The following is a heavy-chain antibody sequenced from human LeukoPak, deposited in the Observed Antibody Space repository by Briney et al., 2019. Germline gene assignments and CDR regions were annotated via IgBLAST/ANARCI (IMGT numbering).Heavy chain of an antibody. Sequence: ASVKVSCKASGGTFSSYAISWVRQAPGQGLEWMGGIIPIFGTANYAQKFQGRATITTDESTSTAYMELSSLRSEDTAVYYCARHRLRGIVGATEVDYWGQGTLVTVSS. V-gene: IGHV1-69*05. J-gene: IGHJ4*02. CDR1: GGTFSSYA. CDR3: ARHRLRGIVGATEVDY. D-gene: IGHD1-26*01. CDR2: IIPIFGTA.